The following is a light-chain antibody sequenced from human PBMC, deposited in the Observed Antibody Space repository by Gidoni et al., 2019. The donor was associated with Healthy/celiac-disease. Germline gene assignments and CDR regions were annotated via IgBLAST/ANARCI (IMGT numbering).Light chain of an antibody. CDR1: QMVSSN. V-gene: IGKV3-15*01. CDR2: GAS. J-gene: IGKJ1*01. CDR3: QQYNSWPRT. Sequence: ESVLTQSPATLSVSPGERATLTSRASQMVSSNLAWYQQKPGQAPRLLIYGASTRATGVPARFSGSGSGTEFTLTISSLQSEDFAVYYCQQYNSWPRTFGQGTKVEIK.